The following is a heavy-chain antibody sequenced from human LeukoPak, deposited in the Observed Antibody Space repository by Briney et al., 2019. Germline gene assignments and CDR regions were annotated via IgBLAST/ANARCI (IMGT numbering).Heavy chain of an antibody. D-gene: IGHD6-25*01. J-gene: IGHJ4*02. CDR1: GFTFSSYW. CDR3: AKDGSRGAYYFDY. CDR2: IKQDGSEK. V-gene: IGHV3-7*03. Sequence: QSGGSLRLSCTASGFTFSSYWMSWVRQAPGKGLEWVANIKQDGSEKDYVDSVKDRFTISRDNPKNSLYLQMNSLRTEDTALYYCAKDGSRGAYYFDYWGQGTLVTVSS.